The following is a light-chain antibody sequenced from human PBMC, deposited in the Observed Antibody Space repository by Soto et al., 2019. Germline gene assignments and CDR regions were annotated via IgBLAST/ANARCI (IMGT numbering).Light chain of an antibody. J-gene: IGKJ3*01. V-gene: IGKV3-11*01. CDR1: QSVSRY. Sequence: EIVFTQSPATLSLSPGEIATLSCRASQSVSRYLDWYQQKPGQAPRRLIYDASNRATGIPARFSGSGSGTDFTLTLSSLVPEDFAVYYCQQPSNWPGTFGPGTKGDLK. CDR3: QQPSNWPGT. CDR2: DAS.